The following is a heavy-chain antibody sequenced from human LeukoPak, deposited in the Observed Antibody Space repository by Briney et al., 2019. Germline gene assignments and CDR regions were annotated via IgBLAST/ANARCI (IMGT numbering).Heavy chain of an antibody. CDR2: ISGSGGNT. V-gene: IGHV3-23*01. D-gene: IGHD5-24*01. CDR1: GLTFSSYA. J-gene: IGHJ4*02. Sequence: GGSLRLSCAASGLTFSSYAMSWVRQAPGKGLEWVSGISGSGGNTYYADSVKGRFTISRDNSKNTLYLQMNSLRSEDTAVYYCVKERDGYKKFYFNYWGQGALVTVSS. CDR3: VKERDGYKKFYFNY.